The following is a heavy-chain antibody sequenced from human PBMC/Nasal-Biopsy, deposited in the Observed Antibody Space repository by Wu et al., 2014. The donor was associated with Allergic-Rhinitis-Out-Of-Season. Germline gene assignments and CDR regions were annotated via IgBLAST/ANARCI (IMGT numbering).Heavy chain of an antibody. CDR3: ARHAETYYDYVWAPGGSAFDI. D-gene: IGHD3-16*01. V-gene: IGHV4-39*01. CDR1: GGSISSSSYY. J-gene: IGHJ3*02. CDR2: IYYSGST. Sequence: TLSLTCTVSGGSISSSSYYWGLDPPAPGKGLEWIGSIYYSGSTYYNPSLKSRVTISVDTSKNQFSLKLSSVTAADTAVYYCARHAETYYDYVWAPGGSAFDILGQGTMVTVSS.